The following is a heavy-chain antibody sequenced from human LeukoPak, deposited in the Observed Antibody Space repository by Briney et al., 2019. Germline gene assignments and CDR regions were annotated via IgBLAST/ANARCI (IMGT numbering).Heavy chain of an antibody. CDR1: GGSFSGYY. CDR3: ARVDDSSGYYQNWFDP. V-gene: IGHV4-34*01. Sequence: SETLSLTCAVYGGSFSGYYWSWIRQPPGKGLEWIGEINHSGSINYNPSLKSRVTISVDTSKNQFSLKLSSVTAADTAVYYCARVDDSSGYYQNWFDPWGQGTLVTVSS. J-gene: IGHJ5*02. CDR2: INHSGSI. D-gene: IGHD3-22*01.